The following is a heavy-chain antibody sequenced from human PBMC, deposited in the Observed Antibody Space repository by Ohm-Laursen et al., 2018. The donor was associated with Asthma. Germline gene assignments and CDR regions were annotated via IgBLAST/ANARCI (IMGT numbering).Heavy chain of an antibody. Sequence: SLRLSCAASGFSFSSYGMHWVRQAPGKGLEWVAIISYDGSNKYHRDSVKGRFPISRDNSKNTLYLQMNSLRAEDTAVYYCARLEMATTEYYFDYWGQGTLVTVSS. V-gene: IGHV3-30*03. CDR1: GFSFSSYG. D-gene: IGHD5-24*01. J-gene: IGHJ4*02. CDR3: ARLEMATTEYYFDY. CDR2: ISYDGSNK.